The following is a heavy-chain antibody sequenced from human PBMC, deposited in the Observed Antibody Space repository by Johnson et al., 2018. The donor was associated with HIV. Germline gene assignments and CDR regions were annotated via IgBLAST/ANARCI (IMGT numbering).Heavy chain of an antibody. CDR2: ISWDGGST. V-gene: IGHV3-43D*03. J-gene: IGHJ3*02. Sequence: VQLVESGGGVVRPGKSLRLSCAASGFTFNNYAMHWVRQAPGKGLEWVSGISWDGGSTYYADSVKGRFTISRDNSKNSLYLQMNRLGAEDTALYYCAKDSKWLRSEGVGAFDIWGQGTMVTVSS. CDR1: GFTFNNYA. CDR3: AKDSKWLRSEGVGAFDI. D-gene: IGHD5-12*01.